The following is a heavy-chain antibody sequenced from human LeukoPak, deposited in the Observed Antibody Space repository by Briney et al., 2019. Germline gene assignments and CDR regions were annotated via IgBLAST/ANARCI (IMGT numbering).Heavy chain of an antibody. J-gene: IGHJ5*02. V-gene: IGHV3-23*01. CDR2: ISGSGDTT. Sequence: GGSLRLSCAASGFTFSSYAMSWVRQAPGKGLEWVSSISGSGDTTYNADSVKGRFTISRDKSKNTLYLQMNSLRAEDTAVYYCAKRRFDCSGGSCYWIDHWGQGTLVTVSS. CDR1: GFTFSSYA. D-gene: IGHD2-15*01. CDR3: AKRRFDCSGGSCYWIDH.